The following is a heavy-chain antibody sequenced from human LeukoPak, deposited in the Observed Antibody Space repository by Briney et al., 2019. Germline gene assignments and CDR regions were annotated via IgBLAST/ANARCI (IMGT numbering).Heavy chain of an antibody. V-gene: IGHV3-11*01. CDR1: GFTFSDYY. J-gene: IGHJ4*02. Sequence: GGSLRLSCAASGFTFSDYYMSWIRQAPGKRLEWVSYISSSGSTIYYADSVKGRFTISRDNAKNSLYLQMNSLRAEDTAVYYCARPIAAAGPTPFDYWGQGTLVTVSS. D-gene: IGHD6-13*01. CDR2: ISSSGSTI. CDR3: ARPIAAAGPTPFDY.